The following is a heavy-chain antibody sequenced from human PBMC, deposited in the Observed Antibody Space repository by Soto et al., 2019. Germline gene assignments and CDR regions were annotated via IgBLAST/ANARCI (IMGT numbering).Heavy chain of an antibody. V-gene: IGHV4-30-4*01. CDR1: GASISNGYYT. Sequence: QVQLQESGPGLVEPSQTLSLTCTVSGASISNGYYTWSWIRQPPGKDLEWIGHIYNSVNTYSNPSLKSRVTRSADTSKNQFSLKLSSVTAADTAVYYCARGPSGDKVDYWGQGTLVTVSS. J-gene: IGHJ4*02. CDR2: IYNSVNT. D-gene: IGHD3-10*01. CDR3: ARGPSGDKVDY.